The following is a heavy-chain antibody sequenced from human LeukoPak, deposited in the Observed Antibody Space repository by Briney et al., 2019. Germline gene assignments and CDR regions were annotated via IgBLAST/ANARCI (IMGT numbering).Heavy chain of an antibody. Sequence: GASVKVSCKASGGTFSSYAISWVRQAPGQGLEWMGRIIPILGIANYAQKFQGRVTITADKSTSTAYMELSSLRSEDTAVYYCARDRLYGEGGYRGYSYGRSSGPESCWGQGTLVTVSS. CDR2: IIPILGIA. J-gene: IGHJ4*02. CDR1: GGTFSSYA. V-gene: IGHV1-69*04. CDR3: ARDRLYGEGGYRGYSYGRSSGPESC. D-gene: IGHD5-18*01.